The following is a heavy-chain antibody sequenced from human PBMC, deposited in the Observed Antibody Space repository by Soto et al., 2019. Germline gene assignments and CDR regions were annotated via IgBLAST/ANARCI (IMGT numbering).Heavy chain of an antibody. J-gene: IGHJ6*02. Sequence: SETMSLTCAVHGGSFRGYYWRWIRQPPGKGLEWIGEINHSGSTNYNPSLKSRVTISVDASKNQFSLKLSSVTAADTAVYYCARYPRSNYYGSGSYYTSYGMDVWGQGTTVT. CDR2: INHSGST. CDR3: ARYPRSNYYGSGSYYTSYGMDV. CDR1: GGSFRGYY. D-gene: IGHD3-10*01. V-gene: IGHV4-34*01.